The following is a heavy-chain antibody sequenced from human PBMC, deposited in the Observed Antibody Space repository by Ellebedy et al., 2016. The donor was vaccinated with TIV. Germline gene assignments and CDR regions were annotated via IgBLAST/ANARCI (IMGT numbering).Heavy chain of an antibody. D-gene: IGHD2-2*01. CDR2: IYYSGET. J-gene: IGHJ4*01. CDR1: GDSISRGGYY. CDR3: ARLRVGAAMPTDY. Sequence: MPSETLSLTCPVSGDSISRGGYYWGWIRQHPGKGLEWIGSIYYSGETFYNPSLKSRATVSSEKSMNRFSLRLTSVTAAETAVYYCARLRVGAAMPTDYWGPGTLVTVSS. V-gene: IGHV4-31*03.